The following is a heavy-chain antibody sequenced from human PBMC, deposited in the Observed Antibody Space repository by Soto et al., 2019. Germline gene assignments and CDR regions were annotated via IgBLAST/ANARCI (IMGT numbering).Heavy chain of an antibody. D-gene: IGHD6-13*01. V-gene: IGHV1-18*01. CDR3: ALPGVAAAGTDYYYFGMDV. CDR1: GYTFTSYA. CDR2: ISASNGNT. J-gene: IGHJ6*02. Sequence: QVQLVQSGDEVKKPGASVKVACKASGYTFTSYAINWLRQAPGQWLEWMGWISASNGNTNYAQKFQGRVTMTTDTPTSTAYMELRSLRPDDTAIYYCALPGVAAAGTDYYYFGMDVWGQGTTVTFSS.